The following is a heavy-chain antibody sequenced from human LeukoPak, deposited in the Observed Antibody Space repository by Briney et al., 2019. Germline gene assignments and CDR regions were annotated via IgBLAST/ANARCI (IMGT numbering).Heavy chain of an antibody. J-gene: IGHJ3*02. V-gene: IGHV4-59*11. Sequence: SETLSLTWTVSGGSIGSHYWSWIRQPPGEGLEWIGYIYYSGTTSYNPSLKSRVTISVDTSKNQFSLKLSSVTAADTAVYYCARDYYDSRGEAFDIWGLGTMVTVSS. CDR1: GGSIGSHY. D-gene: IGHD3-22*01. CDR2: IYYSGTT. CDR3: ARDYYDSRGEAFDI.